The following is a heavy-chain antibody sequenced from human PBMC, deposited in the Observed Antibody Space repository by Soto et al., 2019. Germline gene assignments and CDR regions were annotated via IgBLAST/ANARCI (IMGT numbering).Heavy chain of an antibody. D-gene: IGHD5-18*01. CDR2: IYYSGST. CDR3: ARQHVDTAMEPIRGFDP. Sequence: PSETLSVTCTVSGGSVSSGSYYWSWIRQPPGKGLEWIGYIYYSGSTNYNPSLKSRVTISVDTSKNQFSLKLSSVTAADTAMYYCARQHVDTAMEPIRGFDPWGQGTLVTVSS. CDR1: GGSVSSGSYY. J-gene: IGHJ5*02. V-gene: IGHV4-61*01.